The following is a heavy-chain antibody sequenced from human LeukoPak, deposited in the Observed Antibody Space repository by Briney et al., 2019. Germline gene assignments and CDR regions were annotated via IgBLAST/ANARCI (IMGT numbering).Heavy chain of an antibody. D-gene: IGHD6-19*01. Sequence: PGGSLRLPRAASGFTFSSYAMHWVRQAPGRGLGRVADISYDGSNKSYADRVNGRFAISRDNSNNTLHLQMNSLRAEDKSVYYCASDSSGWTYFDYWGQGTVVAVSS. CDR1: GFTFSSYA. J-gene: IGHJ4*02. V-gene: IGHV3-30*09. CDR2: ISYDGSNK. CDR3: ASDSSGWTYFDY.